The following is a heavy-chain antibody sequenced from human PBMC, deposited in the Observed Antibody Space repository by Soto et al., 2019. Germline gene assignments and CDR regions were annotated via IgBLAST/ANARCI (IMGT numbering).Heavy chain of an antibody. CDR1: GFLFSTST. D-gene: IGHD4-17*01. CDR3: ATLGRADYPPLAA. J-gene: IGHJ5*02. V-gene: IGHV3-30*14. Sequence: GGSLRLSCEASGFLFSTSTLNWVRRAPGKGLEWVAEISSRGTDIYYADSVKGRFTISRDNSKNTLYLLLDRVKSDDTAVYFCATLGRADYPPLAAWGQGXLVTVSS. CDR2: ISSRGTDI.